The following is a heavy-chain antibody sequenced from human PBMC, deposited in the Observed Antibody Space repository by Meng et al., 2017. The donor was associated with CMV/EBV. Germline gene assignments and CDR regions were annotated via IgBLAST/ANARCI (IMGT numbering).Heavy chain of an antibody. V-gene: IGHV3-23*03. J-gene: IGHJ4*02. D-gene: IGHD6-19*01. Sequence: GESLKISCAASGFTLSSYAMSWVRRSPGTGLEWVSVIYGGLSTTYYADSVKGRFTISRDDSKNTLYLQMNSLRVEDTAVYYCAKDRSSGYHYFDYWGQGTLVTVSS. CDR1: GFTLSSYA. CDR2: IYGGLSTT. CDR3: AKDRSSGYHYFDY.